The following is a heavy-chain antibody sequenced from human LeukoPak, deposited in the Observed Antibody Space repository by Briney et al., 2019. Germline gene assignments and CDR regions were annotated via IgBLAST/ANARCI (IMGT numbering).Heavy chain of an antibody. J-gene: IGHJ4*02. CDR3: AREGYYGSGSPPSLYFDY. CDR1: GFTFSSYG. CDR2: ISYDGSNK. D-gene: IGHD3-10*01. V-gene: IGHV3-30*03. Sequence: PGRSLRLSCAASGFTFSSYGMHWVRQAPGKGLEWVAVISYDGSNKYYADSVKGRFTISRDNSRSTLYLQMNSLRPEDTAIYYCAREGYYGSGSPPSLYFDYWGQGTLVTVSS.